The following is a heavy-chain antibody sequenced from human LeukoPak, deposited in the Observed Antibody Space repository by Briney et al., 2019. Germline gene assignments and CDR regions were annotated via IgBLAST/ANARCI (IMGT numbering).Heavy chain of an antibody. Sequence: SETLSLTCAVYGGSFSGYYWSWIRQPPGKGLEWIGEINHSGSTNYNPSLKSRVTISVDTSKNQFSLKLSSVTAADTAVYYCARLWNYHAFDIWGQGTMVTVSS. CDR1: GGSFSGYY. J-gene: IGHJ3*02. V-gene: IGHV4-34*01. D-gene: IGHD1-7*01. CDR3: ARLWNYHAFDI. CDR2: INHSGST.